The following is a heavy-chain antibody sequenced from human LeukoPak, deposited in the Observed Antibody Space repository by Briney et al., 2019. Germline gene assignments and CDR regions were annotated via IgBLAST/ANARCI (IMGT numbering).Heavy chain of an antibody. D-gene: IGHD6-6*01. CDR3: AKDGRRTRLTLFDP. CDR1: GFTFSNAW. V-gene: IGHV3-15*01. CDR2: IKSKTDGGTT. Sequence: GGSLRLSCAASGFTFSNAWMSWVRQAPGKGLEWVGRIKSKTDGGTTDYAAPVKGRFTISRDDSKNTLYLQMNSLKTEDTAVYYCAKDGRRTRLTLFDPWGQGTLVTVSS. J-gene: IGHJ5*02.